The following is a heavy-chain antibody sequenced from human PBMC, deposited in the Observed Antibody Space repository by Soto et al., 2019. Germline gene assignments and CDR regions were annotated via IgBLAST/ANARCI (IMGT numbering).Heavy chain of an antibody. CDR2: INPSGGST. CDR3: ARGPRCYDSSGYIRGAFDI. D-gene: IGHD3-22*01. J-gene: IGHJ3*02. V-gene: IGHV1-46*01. CDR1: GYTFTSYY. Sequence: ASVKVSCKASGYTFTSYYMHWVRQAPGQGLEWMGIINPSGGSTSYAQKFQGRVTMTRDTSTSTVYMELSSLRSEDTAVYYCARGPRCYDSSGYIRGAFDIWGQGTMVTVSS.